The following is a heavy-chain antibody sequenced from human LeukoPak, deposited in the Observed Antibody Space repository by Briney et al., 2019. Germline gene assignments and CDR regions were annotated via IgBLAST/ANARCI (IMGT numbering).Heavy chain of an antibody. J-gene: IGHJ4*02. Sequence: GGSLRLSCAASGFTFSTYWMHWVRQAPGEGLVWVSQINPDGSGTYSADSVKGRFTISRDNAKNTLYLQMNSLGDDDTAVYYCARGRSGYYFDYWGQGTLVTVSS. CDR2: INPDGSGT. V-gene: IGHV3-74*01. D-gene: IGHD3-22*01. CDR3: ARGRSGYYFDY. CDR1: GFTFSTYW.